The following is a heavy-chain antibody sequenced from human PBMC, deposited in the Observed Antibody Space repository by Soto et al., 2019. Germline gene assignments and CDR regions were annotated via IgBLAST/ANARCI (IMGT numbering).Heavy chain of an antibody. CDR3: ATEGATTTWNFDY. CDR2: VSPHAANT. Sequence: EVQLLESGGDLVQPGGSLRLSCVASGFTFDSCGMNWVRQAPGKGLEWVAGVSPHAANTYYADSVRGRFIISRDDSRQTVSLDMNSLRGEDSAVYYCATEGATTTWNFDYWGQGTVVTVSS. CDR1: GFTFDSCG. J-gene: IGHJ4*02. V-gene: IGHV3-23*01. D-gene: IGHD1-1*01.